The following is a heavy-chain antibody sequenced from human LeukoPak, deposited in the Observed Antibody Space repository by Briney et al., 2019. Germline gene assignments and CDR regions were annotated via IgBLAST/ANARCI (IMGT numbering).Heavy chain of an antibody. CDR1: GFTFSSYA. D-gene: IGHD3-16*01. V-gene: IGHV3-30*04. CDR3: AKDPVNWGQDSGTFDI. J-gene: IGHJ3*02. CDR2: ISYDGSNK. Sequence: PGGSLRLSCAASGFTFSSYAMHWVRQAPGKGLEWVAVISYDGSNKYYADSVKGRFTISRDNSKNTLYLQVNTLRVEDTAVYYCAKDPVNWGQDSGTFDIWGQGTMVTVSS.